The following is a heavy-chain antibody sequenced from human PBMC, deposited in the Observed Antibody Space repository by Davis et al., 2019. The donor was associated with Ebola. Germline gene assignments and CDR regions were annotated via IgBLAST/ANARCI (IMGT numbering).Heavy chain of an antibody. V-gene: IGHV3-30*18. CDR2: ISYDGSNK. CDR3: AKGTTLHFDY. D-gene: IGHD1-7*01. CDR1: GFTFSSFG. J-gene: IGHJ4*02. Sequence: GGSLRLSCAASGFTFSSFGMHWVRQAPGKGLEWVALISYDGSNKNYVDSVKGRFTISRDNSKNTLYLLMSSLRAEDTAVYYCAKGTTLHFDYWGQGTLVTVSS.